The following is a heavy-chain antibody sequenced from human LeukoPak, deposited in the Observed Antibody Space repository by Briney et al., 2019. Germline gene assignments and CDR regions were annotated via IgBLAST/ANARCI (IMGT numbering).Heavy chain of an antibody. D-gene: IGHD4-17*01. Sequence: PGRSLRLSCVVSGFTFSSYWMSWVRQAPGKGLEWVANIKQDGSQKNYVNSLKGRFTISRDNAKNSVYLQMNSLRAEDTAVYYCARDEGDTVTTYRFDLWGRGTLVTVSS. V-gene: IGHV3-7*01. J-gene: IGHJ2*01. CDR1: GFTFSSYW. CDR3: ARDEGDTVTTYRFDL. CDR2: IKQDGSQK.